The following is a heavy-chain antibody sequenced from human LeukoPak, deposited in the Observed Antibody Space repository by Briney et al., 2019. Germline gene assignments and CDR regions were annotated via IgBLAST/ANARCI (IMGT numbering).Heavy chain of an antibody. J-gene: IGHJ4*02. CDR1: GGSFSGYS. V-gene: IGHV4-34*01. CDR2: INHSGST. D-gene: IGHD4-17*01. Sequence: SETLSLTCAVYGGSFSGYSWSWIRQPPGKGLEWIGEINHSGSTNYNPSLKSRVTISVDTSKNQFSLKLSSVTAADTAVYYCAREGGDYGDYVDYWGQGTLVTVSS. CDR3: AREGGDYGDYVDY.